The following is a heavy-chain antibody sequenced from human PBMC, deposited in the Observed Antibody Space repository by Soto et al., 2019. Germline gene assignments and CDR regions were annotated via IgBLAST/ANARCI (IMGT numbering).Heavy chain of an antibody. V-gene: IGHV3-7*01. CDR1: GFTFNTYW. CDR3: ARFTRGSSGDY. CDR2: IKEDGSDK. Sequence: EVQLVESGGDLVQPGGSLRLSCVASGFTFNTYWMSWVRQAPGKGLEWVANIKEDGSDKYYVDSMKDRFTISRDNAKNLLYLQMNSLGAGDTAMYYCARFTRGSSGDYWGQGTLVTVSS. J-gene: IGHJ4*02. D-gene: IGHD6-25*01.